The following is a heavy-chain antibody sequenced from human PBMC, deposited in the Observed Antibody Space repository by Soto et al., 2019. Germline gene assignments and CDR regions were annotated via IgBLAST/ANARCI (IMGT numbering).Heavy chain of an antibody. J-gene: IGHJ6*04. D-gene: IGHD2-15*01. CDR2: TISAFGSS. CDR3: VVYCSGGTCSGHPCGLGV. Sequence: QVHLVQSGAEVKRPGSSVKVTCKASGGTFSFYSIGWVRQAPGQGLEWMGRTISAFGSSNSAHKFRGRVSMTADESTGTAYMELTSLTSEDTGVYYCVVYCSGGTCSGHPCGLGVWGGGTTVIVSS. CDR1: GGTFSFYS. V-gene: IGHV1-69*18.